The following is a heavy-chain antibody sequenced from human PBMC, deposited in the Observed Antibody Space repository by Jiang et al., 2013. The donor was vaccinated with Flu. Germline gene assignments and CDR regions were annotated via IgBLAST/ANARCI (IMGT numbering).Heavy chain of an antibody. CDR2: ISYDGSNK. Sequence: GGGVVQPGRSLRLSCAASGFTFSSYGMHWVRQAPGKGLEWVAVISYDGSNKYYADSVKGRFTISRDNSKNTLYLQMNSLRAEDTAVYYCAKDHMLGWEPPAANWFDPWGQGTLVTVSS. V-gene: IGHV3-30*18. D-gene: IGHD3-10*02. J-gene: IGHJ5*02. CDR3: AKDHMLGWEPPAANWFDP. CDR1: GFTFSSYG.